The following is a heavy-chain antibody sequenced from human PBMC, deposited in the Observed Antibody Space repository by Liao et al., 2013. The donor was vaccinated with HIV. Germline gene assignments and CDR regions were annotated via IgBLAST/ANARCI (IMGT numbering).Heavy chain of an antibody. D-gene: IGHD5-24*01. J-gene: IGHJ1*01. CDR2: ISRTGST. CDR3: ARERWLQQHTYLSEYFQH. Sequence: QVQLQESGPRLVKTLETLSLNCTVSRGSMNSGSFYWSWIRQPAGKGLEWIGRISRTGSTDYSTSLKRRVIMSVDTSKSQFSLQLKSVTRADTAVYFCARERWLQQHTYLSEYFQHWGQGTLVTVSS. CDR1: RGSMNSGSFY. V-gene: IGHV4-61*02.